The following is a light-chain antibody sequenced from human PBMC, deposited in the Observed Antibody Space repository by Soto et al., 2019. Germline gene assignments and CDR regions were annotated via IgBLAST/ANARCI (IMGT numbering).Light chain of an antibody. CDR2: QVT. J-gene: IGLJ1*01. Sequence: QSVLTQPASVSGSPGQSITISCTGTSSDVGAYHYVSWYQHHPVKAPKLMIYQVTNRTSGVSDRFSGSKSGNTASLTISGLRADDEADYYCCSYAGDYMFVFGTGTKVTVL. V-gene: IGLV2-14*01. CDR1: SSDVGAYHY. CDR3: CSYAGDYMFV.